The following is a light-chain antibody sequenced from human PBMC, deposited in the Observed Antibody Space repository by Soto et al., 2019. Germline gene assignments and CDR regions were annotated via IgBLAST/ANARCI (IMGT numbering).Light chain of an antibody. Sequence: QPALTQPRSVSLSPGQSVTISCTGASGNIGAYNFVSWYQLHPDKAPKVIIYDATKRPSGVPDRFSGSKSGNTASLTISGLQAEDEADYYCCSYAGGYTFVFGNGTKVTVL. CDR3: CSYAGGYTFV. CDR1: SGNIGAYNF. J-gene: IGLJ1*01. V-gene: IGLV2-11*01. CDR2: DAT.